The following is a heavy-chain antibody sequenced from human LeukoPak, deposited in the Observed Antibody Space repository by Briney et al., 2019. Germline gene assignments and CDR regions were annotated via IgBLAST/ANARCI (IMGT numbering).Heavy chain of an antibody. CDR1: GFTFSSYS. V-gene: IGHV3-21*01. Sequence: NTGGSLRLSCAASGFTFSSYSMNWVRQAPGKGREWVSSISSSSSYIYYADSVKGRFTISRDNAKNSLYLQMNSLRAEDTAVYYCARAYSLEDWFDPWGQGTLVTVSS. J-gene: IGHJ5*02. D-gene: IGHD5-18*01. CDR2: ISSSSSYI. CDR3: ARAYSLEDWFDP.